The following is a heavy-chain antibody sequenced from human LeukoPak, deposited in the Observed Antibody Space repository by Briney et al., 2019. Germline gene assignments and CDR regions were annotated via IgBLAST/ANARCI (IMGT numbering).Heavy chain of an antibody. CDR1: GYTFTSYG. Sequence: LRASVKVSCKASGYTFTSYGISWVRQAPGQGLEWMGWISAYNGNTNYAQKLQGRVTMTTDTSTSTAYMELKSLRSDDTAVYYCARETLTQLGLDYGMDVWGQGTTVTVSS. J-gene: IGHJ6*02. CDR2: ISAYNGNT. V-gene: IGHV1-18*01. CDR3: ARETLTQLGLDYGMDV. D-gene: IGHD3-9*01.